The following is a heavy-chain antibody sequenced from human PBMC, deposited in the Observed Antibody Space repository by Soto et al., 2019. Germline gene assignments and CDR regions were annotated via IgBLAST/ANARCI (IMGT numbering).Heavy chain of an antibody. CDR2: IYPGDSDT. V-gene: IGHV5-51*01. J-gene: IGHJ5*02. CDR1: GYIFTSYW. Sequence: GGSLKISCNGSGYIFTSYWIGWVRQMPGKGLEWMGIIYPGDSDTRYSPSFQGQVTISADKSISTAYLQWSSLKASDTAMYYCARQATTVMATGWFDPWGQGTLVTVSS. D-gene: IGHD4-4*01. CDR3: ARQATTVMATGWFDP.